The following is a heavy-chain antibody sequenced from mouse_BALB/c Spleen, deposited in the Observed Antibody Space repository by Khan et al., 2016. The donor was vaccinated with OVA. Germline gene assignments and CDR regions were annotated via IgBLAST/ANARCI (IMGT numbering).Heavy chain of an antibody. CDR2: IISGDIYT. Sequence: EVQGVESGGDLVKPGGSLKLSCAASGFTFSSYGMSWVRQTPDKRLEWVAIIISGDIYTYYPDSVKGRFTISRDNAKNTLYLQMSSLKSEDTAMYYCARQGYGGGFAYWGQGTLVTVSA. J-gene: IGHJ3*01. D-gene: IGHD1-1*01. CDR3: ARQGYGGGFAY. V-gene: IGHV5-6*01. CDR1: GFTFSSYG.